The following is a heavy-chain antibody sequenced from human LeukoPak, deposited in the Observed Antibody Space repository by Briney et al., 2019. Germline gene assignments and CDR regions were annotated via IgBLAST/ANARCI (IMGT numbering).Heavy chain of an antibody. Sequence: PSETLSLTCTVSGGSISSSSYYWGWIRQPPGKGLEWIGSIYYSGSTYYNPSLKSRVTISVDTSKNQFSLKLSSVTAADTAVYYCARAKTVYPFDYWGQGTPVTVSS. CDR1: GGSISSSSYY. D-gene: IGHD5/OR15-5a*01. CDR3: ARAKTVYPFDY. J-gene: IGHJ4*02. V-gene: IGHV4-39*01. CDR2: IYYSGST.